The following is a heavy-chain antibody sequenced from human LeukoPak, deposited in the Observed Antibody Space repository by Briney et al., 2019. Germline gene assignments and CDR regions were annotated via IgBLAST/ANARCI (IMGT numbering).Heavy chain of an antibody. D-gene: IGHD2-15*01. CDR3: ARVASRGYSSGGSCLGDAFDI. J-gene: IGHJ3*02. CDR2: IKQDGSEK. Sequence: TGGSLRLSCAASGFTFSSYWMSWVRQAPGKGLEWVANIKQDGSEKYYVDSVKGRFTISRDNAKNSLYLQMNSLRAEDTAVYYCARVASRGYSSGGSCLGDAFDIWGQGTMVTVSS. CDR1: GFTFSSYW. V-gene: IGHV3-7*05.